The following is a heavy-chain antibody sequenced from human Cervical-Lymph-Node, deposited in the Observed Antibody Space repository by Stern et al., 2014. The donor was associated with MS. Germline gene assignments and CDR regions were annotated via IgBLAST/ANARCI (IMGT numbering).Heavy chain of an antibody. J-gene: IGHJ5*01. Sequence: EVQLVESGGGLVQPGGSLRLSCAASGFTFSGHGMIWVRRAPGKGLEWVSYISPGGRTTYSADSVKGRFTISRDDAENSLHLQMNSLTDEDTGVYYCARVRGPLVTTMWFDSWGQGTLVTVSS. CDR2: ISPGGRTT. V-gene: IGHV3-48*02. CDR3: ARVRGPLVTTMWFDS. D-gene: IGHD4-17*01. CDR1: GFTFSGHG.